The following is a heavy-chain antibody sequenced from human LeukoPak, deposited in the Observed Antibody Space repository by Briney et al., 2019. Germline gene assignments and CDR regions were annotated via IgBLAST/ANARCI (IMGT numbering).Heavy chain of an antibody. CDR1: GFTFSDYY. J-gene: IGHJ4*02. CDR3: ARDGDRDGGSDYFGY. Sequence: GGSLRLSCAASGFTFSDYYMSWLRQAPGKGLEWVSYISSSGSTIYYADSVKGRFTISRDNAKNSLYLQMNSLRAEDTAVYCCARDGDRDGGSDYFGYWGQGTLVTVSS. V-gene: IGHV3-11*04. D-gene: IGHD5-24*01. CDR2: ISSSGSTI.